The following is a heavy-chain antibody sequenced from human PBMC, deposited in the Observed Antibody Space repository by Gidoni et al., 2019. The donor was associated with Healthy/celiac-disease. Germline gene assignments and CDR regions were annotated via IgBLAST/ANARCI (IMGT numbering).Heavy chain of an antibody. CDR1: GYTFTSHR. J-gene: IGHJ4*02. Sequence: QVQLVQSGAEGKKPGASVKVSCKASGYTFTSHRISWVRQAPGQGLEWMGWISAYNGNTGYTKKLQGRVTMTTDTSTSTAYMELRSLRSDDTAVYYCARDGRTYYDILTGFYCFDYWGQGTLVTVSS. D-gene: IGHD3-9*01. V-gene: IGHV1-18*01. CDR2: ISAYNGNT. CDR3: ARDGRTYYDILTGFYCFDY.